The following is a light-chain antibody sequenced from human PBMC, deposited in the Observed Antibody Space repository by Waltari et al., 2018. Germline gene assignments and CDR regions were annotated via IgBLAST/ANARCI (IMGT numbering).Light chain of an antibody. Sequence: QSVLTQPPSVSAAPGQKVTISCSGSRPNIGNNYVSWYQQLPGTAPKLLICDNNKRPSGIPDRFSGSKSGTSATLGITGLQTGDEADYYCGTWDSSLSVVYVFGPGTKVTVL. CDR1: RPNIGNNY. J-gene: IGLJ1*01. CDR2: DNN. CDR3: GTWDSSLSVVYV. V-gene: IGLV1-51*01.